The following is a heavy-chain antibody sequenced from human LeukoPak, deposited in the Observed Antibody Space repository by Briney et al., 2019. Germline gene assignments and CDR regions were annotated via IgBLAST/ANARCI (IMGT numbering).Heavy chain of an antibody. J-gene: IGHJ4*02. CDR2: INSDGSAK. CDR1: GFSFSSDW. Sequence: AGGSLRLSCAVSGFSFSSDWMTWVRQAPGTGLEWVATINSDGSAKYHVDSVKGRFTISRDSAKNLVYLQMSILRAEDTAVYYCADLGTSDCGQGTLVTVSS. V-gene: IGHV3-7*01. CDR3: ADLGTSD. D-gene: IGHD1-7*01.